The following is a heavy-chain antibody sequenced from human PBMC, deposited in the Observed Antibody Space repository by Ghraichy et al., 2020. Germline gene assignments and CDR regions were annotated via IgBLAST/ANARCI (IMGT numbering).Heavy chain of an antibody. CDR1: GGSLTSDTHY. CDR3: ARRNPAVGGALDY. V-gene: IGHV4-39*01. J-gene: IGHJ4*02. CDR2: VDIVAAT. D-gene: IGHD1-14*01. Sequence: SEPLSLTCTVSGGSLTSDTHYWGWIRKPPGKGLDGIGSVDIVAATYYSPSLKSRITISVDTSKSPFSLRLNSVTAADTAVYYCARRNPAVGGALDYWGQGTLVNVSS.